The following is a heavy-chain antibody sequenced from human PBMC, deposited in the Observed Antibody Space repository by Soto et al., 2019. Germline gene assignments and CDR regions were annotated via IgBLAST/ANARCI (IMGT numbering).Heavy chain of an antibody. V-gene: IGHV4-59*01. D-gene: IGHD3-3*01. CDR3: AREYYDFWSDNWSYYGMDV. J-gene: IGHJ6*02. CDR2: IFSSGTT. Sequence: SETLSLTCSVSGGSISRYYWSWIRQVPGRGLEWIGNIFSSGTTNYNPSLESRVTISVDTSKNQVSLKLNAVTAADTAVYYCAREYYDFWSDNWSYYGMDVWGHGTTVTVSS. CDR1: GGSISRYY.